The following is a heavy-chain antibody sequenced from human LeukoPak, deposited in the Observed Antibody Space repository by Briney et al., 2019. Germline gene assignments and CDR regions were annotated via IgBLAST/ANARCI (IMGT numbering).Heavy chain of an antibody. CDR1: GFTFSNYA. V-gene: IGHV3-23*01. CDR3: AGRITGYSSGYVF. J-gene: IGHJ4*02. D-gene: IGHD5-18*01. CDR2: ISGSAHKI. Sequence: GSLRLSCVGSGFTFSNYAMSWVRQAPGKGLDWVSVISGSAHKIRYADSVRGRFTIPRDNSENTVYLQMNNLRGEDTAIYYCAGRITGYSSGYVFWGQGTLVTVSS.